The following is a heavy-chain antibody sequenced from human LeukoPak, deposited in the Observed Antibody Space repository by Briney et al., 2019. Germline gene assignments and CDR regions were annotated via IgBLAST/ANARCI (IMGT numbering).Heavy chain of an antibody. J-gene: IGHJ4*02. Sequence: ASVKVSCKASGYTFTGYYTHWVRQAPGQGLEWMGWINPNSGGTNYAQKFQGRVTMTRDTSISTAYMELSRLRSDDTAVYYCAREGGYYYDSSGSEAPFDYWGQGTLVTVSS. CDR2: INPNSGGT. CDR1: GYTFTGYY. D-gene: IGHD3-22*01. V-gene: IGHV1-2*02. CDR3: AREGGYYYDSSGSEAPFDY.